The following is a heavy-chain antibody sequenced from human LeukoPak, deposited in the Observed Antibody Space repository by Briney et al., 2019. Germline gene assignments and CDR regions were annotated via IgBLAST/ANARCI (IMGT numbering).Heavy chain of an antibody. D-gene: IGHD5-12*01. CDR2: MNPKSGNT. V-gene: IGHV1-8*01. J-gene: IGHJ4*02. Sequence: ASVKVSCKASGYTSTSYDINWVRQATGQGLEWMGWMNPKSGNTGYAQKFQGRVTMTMSTSVRTAYMELSSLRSEDTAVYYCARGSTVDTVATPLKYWGQGTLVTVSS. CDR1: GYTSTSYD. CDR3: ARGSTVDTVATPLKY.